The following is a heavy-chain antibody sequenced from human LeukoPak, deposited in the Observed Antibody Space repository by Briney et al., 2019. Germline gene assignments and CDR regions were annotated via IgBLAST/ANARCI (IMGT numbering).Heavy chain of an antibody. D-gene: IGHD3-22*01. J-gene: IGHJ4*02. CDR1: GYSISSGYY. CDR3: ARPRPENYYDSSGYYYFDY. CDR2: IYHSGST. Sequence: SETLSLTCTVSGYSISSGYYWGWIRQPPGKGLEWIGSIYHSGSTYYNPSLKSRVTISADTSKNQFSLKLSSVTAADTAVYYCARPRPENYYDSSGYYYFDYWGQGTLVTVSS. V-gene: IGHV4-38-2*02.